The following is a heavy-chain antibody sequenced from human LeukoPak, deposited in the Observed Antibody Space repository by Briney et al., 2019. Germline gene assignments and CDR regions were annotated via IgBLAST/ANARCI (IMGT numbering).Heavy chain of an antibody. CDR3: ARGVYGDSPKY. D-gene: IGHD4-17*01. V-gene: IGHV3-53*01. Sequence: GGSLRLSCAASGFTVSSNYMSWVRPAPGKGLEWVSVIYSGGSTYYADSVKGRFTISRDNSKNTLYLQMNSLRAEDTAVYYCARGVYGDSPKYWGQGTLVTVSS. J-gene: IGHJ4*02. CDR2: IYSGGST. CDR1: GFTVSSNY.